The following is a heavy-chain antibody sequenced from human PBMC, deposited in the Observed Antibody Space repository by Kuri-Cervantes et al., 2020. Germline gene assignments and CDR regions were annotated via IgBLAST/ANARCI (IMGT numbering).Heavy chain of an antibody. Sequence: SCTVSGGSISSYYWNWLRQPPGKGLEWIGYIYYSGSTNYNPSLKSRVTISVDTSKNQFSLKLSSVTAADTAVYYCARKKLERLFDYWGQGTLVTVSS. CDR3: ARKKLERLFDY. J-gene: IGHJ4*02. V-gene: IGHV4-59*08. CDR2: IYYSGST. CDR1: GGSISSYY. D-gene: IGHD1-1*01.